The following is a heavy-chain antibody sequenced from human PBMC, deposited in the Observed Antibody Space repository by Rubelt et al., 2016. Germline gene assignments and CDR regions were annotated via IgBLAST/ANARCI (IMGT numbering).Heavy chain of an antibody. J-gene: IGHJ4*02. CDR3: ARDEDY. Sequence: QVQLVQSGAEVKKPGASVKVSCKASGYPFISYAIHWVRQAPGQSLEWVGWLNAGHGDTKYSKRFQDRLTLTRNTTGSTTDLELSNLRSEDTAVYYCARDEDYWGQGALVTVSS. V-gene: IGHV1-3*01. CDR1: GYPFISYA. CDR2: LNAGHGDT.